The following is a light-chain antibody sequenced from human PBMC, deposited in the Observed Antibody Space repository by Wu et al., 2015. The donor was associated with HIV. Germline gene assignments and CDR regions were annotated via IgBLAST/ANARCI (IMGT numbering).Light chain of an antibody. J-gene: IGKJ4*01. CDR2: DAS. Sequence: EIVLTQSPATLSLSPGERATLSCRASQSVSSYLARYQKKPGQAPRLLIYDASNRATGIPARFSGNGSGTDFTLTISSLDPEDFAVYYCQQRYNWPPLTFGGGTKVEIK. CDR1: QSVSSY. V-gene: IGKV3-11*01. CDR3: QQRYNWPPLT.